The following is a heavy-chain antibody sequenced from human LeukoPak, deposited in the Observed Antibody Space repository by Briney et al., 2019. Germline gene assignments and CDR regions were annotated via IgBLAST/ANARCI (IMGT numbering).Heavy chain of an antibody. D-gene: IGHD6-13*01. V-gene: IGHV3-13*01. J-gene: IGHJ3*02. CDR1: GFTFSSYD. CDR2: IGTAGDT. Sequence: GGSLRLSGAASGFTFSSYDMHWVRQATGKGLEWVSAIGTAGDTYYPGSVKGRFTISRENAKNSLYLQMNSLRAGDTAVYYCARQQYSSSWYAFDIWGQGTMVTVSS. CDR3: ARQQYSSSWYAFDI.